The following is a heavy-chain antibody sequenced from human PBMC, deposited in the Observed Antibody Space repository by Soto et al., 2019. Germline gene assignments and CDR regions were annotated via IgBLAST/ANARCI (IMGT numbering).Heavy chain of an antibody. CDR1: GGSISSSSFY. V-gene: IGHV4-39*01. CDR3: ARPKISIVVRFSDSMSRQNVFDI. D-gene: IGHD4-4*01. CDR2: LYYSGST. Sequence: SETLSLTCTVSGGSISSSSFYWDWIRQPPGKGLEWIGSLYYSGSTYYNPSLKSRATISVDTSKNQFSLKLSSVTAADTAVYYCARPKISIVVRFSDSMSRQNVFDISGRGTMVTVSS. J-gene: IGHJ3*02.